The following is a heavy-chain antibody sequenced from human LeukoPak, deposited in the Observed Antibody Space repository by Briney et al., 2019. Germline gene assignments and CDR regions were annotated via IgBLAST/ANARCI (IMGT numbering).Heavy chain of an antibody. D-gene: IGHD6-13*01. CDR2: IYTSGST. Sequence: PSETLSLTCTVSGGSISSYYWSWIQQPAGKGLEWIGRIYTSGSTNYNPSLKSRVTMSVDTSKNQFSLKLSSVTAADTAVYYCVRGLPGGQQTYYMDVWGKGTTVTVSS. CDR3: VRGLPGGQQTYYMDV. CDR1: GGSISSYY. V-gene: IGHV4-4*07. J-gene: IGHJ6*03.